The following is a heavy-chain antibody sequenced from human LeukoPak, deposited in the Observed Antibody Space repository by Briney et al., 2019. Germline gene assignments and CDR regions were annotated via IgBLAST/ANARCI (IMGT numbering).Heavy chain of an antibody. J-gene: IGHJ3*02. CDR2: ISYDGSNK. V-gene: IGHV3-30-3*01. CDR3: ASLTMIVVPQMQDAFGI. D-gene: IGHD3-22*01. Sequence: GGSLRLSCAASGFTFSSYAMHWVRQAPGKGLEWVAVISYDGSNKYYADSVKGRFTISRDNSKSTLYLQMNSLRAEDTAVYYCASLTMIVVPQMQDAFGIWGQGTMVTVSS. CDR1: GFTFSSYA.